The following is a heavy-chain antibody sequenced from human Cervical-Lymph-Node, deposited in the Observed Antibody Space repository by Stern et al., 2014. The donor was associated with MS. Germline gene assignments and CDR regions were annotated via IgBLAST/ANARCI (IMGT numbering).Heavy chain of an antibody. D-gene: IGHD3-22*01. CDR2: IVVGSGNT. CDR1: GFTFTSSA. CDR3: AAEPMYYSDSVGAFDI. J-gene: IGHJ3*02. Sequence: LQLVQSGPEVKKPGTSVKVSCKASGFTFTSSAVQWVRQARGQRLAWIGWIVVGSGNTNYAQKFQERVTITRDMSTSTAYMELSSLRSEDTAVYYCAAEPMYYSDSVGAFDIWGQGTMVTVSS. V-gene: IGHV1-58*01.